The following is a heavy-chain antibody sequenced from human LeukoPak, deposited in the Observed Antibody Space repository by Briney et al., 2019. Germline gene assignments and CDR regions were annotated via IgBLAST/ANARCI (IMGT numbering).Heavy chain of an antibody. V-gene: IGHV3-23*01. D-gene: IGHD1-26*01. Sequence: GGSLRLSCAASGFTFSSYAMRWVRQAPGKGLEWVSGISGSGGSTYYADSVKGRFTFSRDNSKNTLYLQMNSLRAEDTAVYYCARGEGASDWGQGTLVTVSS. CDR3: ARGEGASD. CDR2: ISGSGGST. CDR1: GFTFSSYA. J-gene: IGHJ4*02.